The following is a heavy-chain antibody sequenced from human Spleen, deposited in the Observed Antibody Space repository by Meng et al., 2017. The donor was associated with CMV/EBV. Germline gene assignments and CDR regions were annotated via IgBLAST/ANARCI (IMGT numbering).Heavy chain of an antibody. CDR3: AKSPTSGWYFDY. CDR1: GFTFSGYA. Sequence: CAASGFTFSGYAMSWVRQAPGKGLGWVSVIYSGGSSTYYADSVKGRFTISRDNSKNTLYLQMNSLRAEDTAVYYCAKSPTSGWYFDYWGQGTLVTVSS. D-gene: IGHD6-19*01. CDR2: IYSGGSST. J-gene: IGHJ4*02. V-gene: IGHV3-23*03.